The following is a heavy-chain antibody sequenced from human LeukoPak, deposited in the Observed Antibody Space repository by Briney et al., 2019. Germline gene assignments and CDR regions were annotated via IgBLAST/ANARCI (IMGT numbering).Heavy chain of an antibody. J-gene: IGHJ5*02. CDR3: ATARIVATIRGNWFDP. CDR2: FDPEDGET. CDR1: GYTLTELS. Sequence: ASVKVSCKVFGYTLTELSMHWVRQAPGKGLEWMGGFDPEDGETIYAQKFQGRVTMTEDTSTDTAYMELSSLRSEDTAVYYCATARIVATIRGNWFDPWGQGTLVTVSS. D-gene: IGHD5-12*01. V-gene: IGHV1-24*01.